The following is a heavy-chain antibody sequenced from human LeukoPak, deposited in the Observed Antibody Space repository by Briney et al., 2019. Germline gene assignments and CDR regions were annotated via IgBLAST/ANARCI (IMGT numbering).Heavy chain of an antibody. D-gene: IGHD2-2*02. CDR1: GGSISSYY. Sequence: PSETLSLTCTVSGGSISSYYWSWIRQPPGKGLEWIGYIYYSGSTNYNPSLKSRVTISVDTSKNQFSLKLSSVTAADTAVYYCARGKLDCSSTSCYRDNWFDPWGRGTLVTVSS. CDR3: ARGKLDCSSTSCYRDNWFDP. V-gene: IGHV4-59*01. J-gene: IGHJ5*02. CDR2: IYYSGST.